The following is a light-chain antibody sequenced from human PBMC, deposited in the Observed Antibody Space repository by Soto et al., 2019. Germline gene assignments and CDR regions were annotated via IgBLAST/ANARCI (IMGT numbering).Light chain of an antibody. Sequence: EIVLTQSPGTLSLSPEERATLSCRASQSVSSSFLAWYQQKPGQAPRLLIYGASSRATGIPDRFSGSGSGTDFTLTISRLEPEDFAVYYCQQYGSSPPTFGQRTRLEIK. J-gene: IGKJ5*01. CDR3: QQYGSSPPT. V-gene: IGKV3-20*01. CDR1: QSVSSSF. CDR2: GAS.